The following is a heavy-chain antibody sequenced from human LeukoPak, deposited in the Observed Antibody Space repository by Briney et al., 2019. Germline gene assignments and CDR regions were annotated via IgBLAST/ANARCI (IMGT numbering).Heavy chain of an antibody. D-gene: IGHD6-19*01. Sequence: GGSLRLSCAAPGFTFSSYAMSWVRQAPGKGLEWVSAISGNGGSTYYADSVKGRFTISRDNSKNTLYLQMNSLRAEDTAVYYCAKAPSSGWSYYFDYWGQGTLVTVSS. CDR3: AKAPSSGWSYYFDY. CDR2: ISGNGGST. J-gene: IGHJ4*02. CDR1: GFTFSSYA. V-gene: IGHV3-23*01.